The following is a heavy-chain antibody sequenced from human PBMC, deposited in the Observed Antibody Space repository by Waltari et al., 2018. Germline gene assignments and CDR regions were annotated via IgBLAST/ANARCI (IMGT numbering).Heavy chain of an antibody. CDR1: GYTFSNYD. Sequence: QVQLVQSGAEVQKPGASVKVSCKTSGYTFSNYDITWVRQATGRGLEWMGGFDPEDGETIYAQKFQGRVTMTEDTSTDTAYMELSSLRSEDTAVYYCATGRTTVTTDMDVWGQGTTVTVSS. D-gene: IGHD4-17*01. CDR2: FDPEDGET. J-gene: IGHJ6*02. CDR3: ATGRTTVTTDMDV. V-gene: IGHV1-24*01.